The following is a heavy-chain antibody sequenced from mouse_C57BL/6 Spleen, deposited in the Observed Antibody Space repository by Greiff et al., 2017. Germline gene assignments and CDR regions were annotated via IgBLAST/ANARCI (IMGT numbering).Heavy chain of an antibody. D-gene: IGHD1-1*01. J-gene: IGHJ1*03. Sequence: QVQLQQPGAELVKPGASVKLSCKASGYTFTSYWMQWVKQRPGQGLEWIGEIDPSDSYTNYNQKFKGKATLTVDPSSSKAYMQLSSLTSEDSAVYYRARREYYYGSSYKYFDVWGTGTTVTVSS. CDR1: GYTFTSYW. CDR3: ARREYYYGSSYKYFDV. CDR2: IDPSDSYT. V-gene: IGHV1-50*01.